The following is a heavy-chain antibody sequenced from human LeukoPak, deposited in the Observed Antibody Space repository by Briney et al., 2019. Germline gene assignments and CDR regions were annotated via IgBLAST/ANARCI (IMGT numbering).Heavy chain of an antibody. CDR2: IYYGGST. CDR1: GGSISSYY. Sequence: SETLSLTCTVSGGSISSYYWNWIRQPPGKGLEWIGYIYYGGSTNYNPSLKSRVTISVDTSKNQFSLKLSSVTAADTAVYYCARGPRWGSYYYYMDVWGKGTTVTVSS. CDR3: ARGPRWGSYYYYMDV. D-gene: IGHD3-16*01. J-gene: IGHJ6*03. V-gene: IGHV4-59*01.